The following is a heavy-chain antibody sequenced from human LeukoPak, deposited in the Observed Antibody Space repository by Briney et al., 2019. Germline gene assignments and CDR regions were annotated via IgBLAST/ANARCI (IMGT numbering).Heavy chain of an antibody. V-gene: IGHV4-34*01. CDR3: ARGVGATFGN. Sequence: SETLSHTFAVYGGSFSGYYWSWIRQPPGKGLEWIGEINHSGSTNYNPSLKSRVTISVDTSKNQFSLKLSSVTAADTAVYYCARGVGATFGNWGQGTMVTVSS. CDR2: INHSGST. D-gene: IGHD1-26*01. J-gene: IGHJ4*02. CDR1: GGSFSGYY.